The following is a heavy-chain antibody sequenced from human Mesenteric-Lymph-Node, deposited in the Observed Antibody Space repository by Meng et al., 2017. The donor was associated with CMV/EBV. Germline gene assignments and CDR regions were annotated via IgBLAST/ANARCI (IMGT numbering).Heavy chain of an antibody. D-gene: IGHD7-27*01. V-gene: IGHV4-59*01. CDR2: IYYSGST. J-gene: IGHJ5*02. CDR1: GGSISSYF. Sequence: SETLSLTCTVSGGSISSYFWSWIRQPPGKGLEWIGYIYYSGSTNYNPSLKSRVTISVDTSNNQFSLKLSSVTAADTAVYYCARDLTREVTWGFDPWGQGTLVTVSS. CDR3: ARDLTREVTWGFDP.